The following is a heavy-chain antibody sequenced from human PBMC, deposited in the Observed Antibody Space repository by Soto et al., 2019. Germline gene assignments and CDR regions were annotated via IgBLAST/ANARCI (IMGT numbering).Heavy chain of an antibody. D-gene: IGHD2-15*01. Sequence: QVQLVQSGAEVRKPGSSVKVSCRTSAGTFTSYAFSWVRQAPGQGLEWMGNIIPLFDTPIYAQKFRDRVAISADKSTSTVYMELSILRSDDTAVYFCARWVVKLAVGSYYYYGMDLWGQGTTVIVSS. CDR3: ARWVVKLAVGSYYYYGMDL. V-gene: IGHV1-69*06. CDR2: IIPLFDTP. J-gene: IGHJ6*02. CDR1: AGTFTSYA.